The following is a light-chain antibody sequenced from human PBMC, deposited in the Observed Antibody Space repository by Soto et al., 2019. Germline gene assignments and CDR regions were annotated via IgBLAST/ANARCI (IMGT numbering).Light chain of an antibody. CDR1: SSNIGGNP. Sequence: QSALTQPPSASGTPGQRVTISCSGSSSNIGGNPVNWYQQLPGTAPKLLIYNNNQRPSGVPDRFSGSKSGASASLAISGLQSEDEADYYCAAWNDSLNGPVFGGGTKVTVL. V-gene: IGLV1-44*01. CDR3: AAWNDSLNGPV. J-gene: IGLJ3*02. CDR2: NNN.